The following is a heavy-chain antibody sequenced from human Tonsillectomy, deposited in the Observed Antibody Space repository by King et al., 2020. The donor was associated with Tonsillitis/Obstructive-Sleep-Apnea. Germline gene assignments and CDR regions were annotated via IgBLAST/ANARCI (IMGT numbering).Heavy chain of an antibody. Sequence: TLKESGPTLVKPTQTLTLTCTFSGFSLSTSGVGVGWIRQPPGKALEWLAFIYWDDDKRYSPSLKSRLTISKDTSKNQVVLTMTNMDLVDTATYYCAARSVITDYYYYMDVWGKGTTVTVSS. J-gene: IGHJ6*03. CDR2: IYWDDDK. CDR3: AARSVITDYYYYMDV. CDR1: GFSLSTSGVG. V-gene: IGHV2-5*02. D-gene: IGHD6-25*01.